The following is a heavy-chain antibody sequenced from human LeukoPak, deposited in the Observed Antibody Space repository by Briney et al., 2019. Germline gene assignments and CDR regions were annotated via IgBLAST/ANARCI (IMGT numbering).Heavy chain of an antibody. J-gene: IGHJ6*02. Sequence: SETLSLTCTVSGGSISSYYWSWIRQPPGKGLEWIGYIYYSGNTNYNPSLKSRVTISVDTSENQFSLKLSSVTAADTAVYYCARSSSWYFIGYYYYGMDGWGQGTTVNGSS. D-gene: IGHD6-13*01. V-gene: IGHV4-59*08. CDR2: IYYSGNT. CDR1: GGSISSYY. CDR3: ARSSSWYFIGYYYYGMDG.